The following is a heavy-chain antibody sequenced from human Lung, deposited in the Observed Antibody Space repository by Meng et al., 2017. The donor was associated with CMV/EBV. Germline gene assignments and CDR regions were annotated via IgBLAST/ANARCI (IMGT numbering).Heavy chain of an antibody. V-gene: IGHV3-30*02. CDR1: GFTFSSYA. CDR2: IRFDGTNK. CDR3: AKRGDSSGTYAMDV. Sequence: GRSLRLSCAASGFTFSSYAMHWVRQAPGKGLEWVANIRFDGTNKYHADSVKGRFTISRDNSKNTLYLQMNSLRAEDTAVYYCAKRGDSSGTYAMDVWGQGNTVNVSS. J-gene: IGHJ6*02. D-gene: IGHD3-22*01.